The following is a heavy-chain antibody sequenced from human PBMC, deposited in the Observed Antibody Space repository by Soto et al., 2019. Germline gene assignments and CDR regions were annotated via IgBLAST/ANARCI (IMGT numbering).Heavy chain of an antibody. CDR2: ISSSGSTI. D-gene: IGHD5-18*01. J-gene: IGHJ6*02. Sequence: VGSLRLSCAASGFTFSSYEMNWVRQAPGKGLEWVSYISSSGSTIYYADSVKGRFTISRDNAKNSLYLQMNSLRAEDTAVYYCAREARQLSYMDVWGQGTTVTVSS. CDR3: AREARQLSYMDV. V-gene: IGHV3-48*03. CDR1: GFTFSSYE.